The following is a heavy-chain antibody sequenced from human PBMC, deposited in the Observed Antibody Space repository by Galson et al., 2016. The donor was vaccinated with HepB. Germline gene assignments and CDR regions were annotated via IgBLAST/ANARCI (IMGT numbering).Heavy chain of an antibody. J-gene: IGHJ5*02. D-gene: IGHD1-26*01. Sequence: SLRLSCAASGFSFSTYSMNWVRQAPGKGLEWVSSISSSSRYIYYGDSVKGRFTISRDNAKTLLYLQTNRLRAEDTAVYYWAAEEAVGDITDGWVSWGQGTLVTVSS. CDR3: AAEEAVGDITDGWVS. CDR2: ISSSSRYI. V-gene: IGHV3-21*04. CDR1: GFSFSTYS.